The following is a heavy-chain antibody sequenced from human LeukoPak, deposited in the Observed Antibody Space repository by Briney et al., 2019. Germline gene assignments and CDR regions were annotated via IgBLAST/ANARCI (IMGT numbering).Heavy chain of an antibody. J-gene: IGHJ4*02. CDR1: GGSISSYY. Sequence: SETLSLTCTVSGGSISSYYWSWIRQPPGRGLEWIGYIYYSGSTNYNPSLKSRVTISVDTSKNQFSLKLSSVTAADTAVYYCARGHEGGLDYWGQGTLVTVSS. D-gene: IGHD3-16*01. CDR3: ARGHEGGLDY. V-gene: IGHV4-59*01. CDR2: IYYSGST.